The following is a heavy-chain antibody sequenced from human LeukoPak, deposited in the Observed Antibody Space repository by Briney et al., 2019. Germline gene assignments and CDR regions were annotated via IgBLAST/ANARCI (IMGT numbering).Heavy chain of an antibody. V-gene: IGHV4-30-4*01. Sequence: SQTLSLTCTVSGGSISSGDYYWSWIRQPPGKGLEWIGYIYYSGSTYYNPSLKSRVTISVDTSKNQFSLKLSSVTAADTAVYYCARLPDSSGWDDAFDIWGQGTMVTVSS. J-gene: IGHJ3*02. D-gene: IGHD6-19*01. CDR2: IYYSGST. CDR1: GGSISSGDYY. CDR3: ARLPDSSGWDDAFDI.